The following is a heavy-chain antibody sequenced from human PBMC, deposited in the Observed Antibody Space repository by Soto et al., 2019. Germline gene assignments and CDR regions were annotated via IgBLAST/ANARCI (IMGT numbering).Heavy chain of an antibody. J-gene: IGHJ6*02. D-gene: IGHD3-3*01. CDR2: IYYSGST. CDR3: ARLRVNYDFWSGYYMRYYYYGMDV. V-gene: IGHV4-39*01. Sequence: SETLSLTCTVSGGSISSSSYYWGWIRQPPGKGLEWIGSIYYSGSTYYNPSLKSRVTISVDTSKNQFSLKLSSVTAADTAVYYCARLRVNYDFWSGYYMRYYYYGMDVWGQGTTVTVSS. CDR1: GGSISSSSYY.